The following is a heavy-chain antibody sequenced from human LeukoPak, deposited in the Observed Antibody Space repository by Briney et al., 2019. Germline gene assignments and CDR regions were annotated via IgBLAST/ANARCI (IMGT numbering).Heavy chain of an antibody. CDR1: GYTFTSYY. V-gene: IGHV1-46*01. CDR2: INPSGGST. D-gene: IGHD6-19*01. J-gene: IGHJ6*02. CDR3: ARRLAGTWYYYGMDV. Sequence: ASVKVSCKASGYTFTSYYMHWVRQAPGQGLEWMGIINPSGGSTSYAQKFQGRVTMTRDTSTSTVYMELSSLRSEDTAVYYCARRLAGTWYYYGMDVWGQGTTVTVSS.